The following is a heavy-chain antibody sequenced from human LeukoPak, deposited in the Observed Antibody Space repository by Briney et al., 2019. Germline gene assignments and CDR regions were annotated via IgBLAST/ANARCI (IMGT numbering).Heavy chain of an antibody. V-gene: IGHV3-30-3*01. CDR2: ISYDGSNK. Sequence: PGRSLRLSCAASGFTFSSYAMHWVRQAPGKGLEWVAVISYDGSNKYYADSVKGRFTISRDNAKNSLYLQMNSLRAEDTAVYYCAKALGYYDFWSGSHFDYWGQGTLVTVSS. CDR1: GFTFSSYA. CDR3: AKALGYYDFWSGSHFDY. J-gene: IGHJ4*02. D-gene: IGHD3-3*01.